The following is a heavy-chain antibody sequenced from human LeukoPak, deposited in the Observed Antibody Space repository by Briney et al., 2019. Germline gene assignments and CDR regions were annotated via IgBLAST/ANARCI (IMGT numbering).Heavy chain of an antibody. Sequence: ASVKVSCKASGYTFTSYGIIWVRQAPGQGLEWMGWISAYNGNTNYAQKLQGRVTMTTDTSTSTAYMELRSLRSDDTAVYYCARAGYCSSTSCRWHYYYGMDVWGQGTTVTVSS. V-gene: IGHV1-18*01. J-gene: IGHJ6*02. D-gene: IGHD2-2*01. CDR3: ARAGYCSSTSCRWHYYYGMDV. CDR1: GYTFTSYG. CDR2: ISAYNGNT.